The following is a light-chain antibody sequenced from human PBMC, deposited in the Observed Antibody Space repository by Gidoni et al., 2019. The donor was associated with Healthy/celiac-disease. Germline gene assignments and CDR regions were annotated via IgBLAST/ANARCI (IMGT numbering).Light chain of an antibody. V-gene: IGLV1-40*01. Sequence: QSVLPQPPSVSGAPGQWVTISCTGSSSNIGAGYDVHWYQQLPGTAPKLLIYGNSNRPSGVPDRFSGSKSGTSASLAITGLQAEDEADYYCQSYDSSLSVVVFGGGTKLTVL. CDR2: GNS. CDR1: SSNIGAGYD. J-gene: IGLJ2*01. CDR3: QSYDSSLSVVV.